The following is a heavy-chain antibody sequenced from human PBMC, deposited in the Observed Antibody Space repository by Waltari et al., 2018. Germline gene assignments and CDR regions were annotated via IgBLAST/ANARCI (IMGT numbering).Heavy chain of an antibody. D-gene: IGHD3-16*01. Sequence: HVQLVQSGSELKNPGASVKISCRTSGYTFSPYSINWLRQAPGQGLEWMGYISTSTGNPTYAQGFTRRFVFSLDTSVSTAYLQIDGLRAEDTGLYYCARDARLINFDYWGQGTLVTGSS. CDR1: GYTFSPYS. CDR2: ISTSTGNP. J-gene: IGHJ4*02. V-gene: IGHV7-4-1*01. CDR3: ARDARLINFDY.